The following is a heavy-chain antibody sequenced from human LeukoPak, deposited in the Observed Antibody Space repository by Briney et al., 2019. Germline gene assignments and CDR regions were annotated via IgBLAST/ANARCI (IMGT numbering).Heavy chain of an antibody. Sequence: SETLSLTCTVSSGSISSYYWSWIRQPPGKGLEWIGYIYYSGSTNYNPSLKSRVTISVDTSKNQFSLKLSSVTAADTAVYYCARLDSSSWYQIDYXGQGXXVTV. CDR2: IYYSGST. D-gene: IGHD6-13*01. CDR1: SGSISSYY. V-gene: IGHV4-59*01. CDR3: ARLDSSSWYQIDY. J-gene: IGHJ4*02.